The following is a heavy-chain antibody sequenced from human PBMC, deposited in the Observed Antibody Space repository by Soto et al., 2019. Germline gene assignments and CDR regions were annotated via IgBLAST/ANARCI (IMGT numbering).Heavy chain of an antibody. D-gene: IGHD3-10*01. J-gene: IGHJ5*02. CDR3: ARNIITMVRAAGWFDP. CDR1: GYTFTSYG. CDR2: ISAYNGNT. Sequence: QVPLVQSGAEVKKPGASVKVSCKASGYTFTSYGISWVRQAPGQGLEWMGWISAYNGNTNYAQKLQGRVTMTTDTSTSTAYMELRSLRSDDTAVYYCARNIITMVRAAGWFDPWGQGTLVTVSS. V-gene: IGHV1-18*01.